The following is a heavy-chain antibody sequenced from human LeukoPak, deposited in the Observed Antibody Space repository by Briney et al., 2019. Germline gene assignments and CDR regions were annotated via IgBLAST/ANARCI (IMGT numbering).Heavy chain of an antibody. J-gene: IGHJ4*02. Sequence: GGSVRLSCEASGFDFRNYYMSWVRQAPGKGLEWLANIKYDGTYTNYKDSVKGRLTLSRDNAKNSVYLQMNSLRAEDTAAYYCTRDEGATVATYRFDFWGRGTLVTVSS. CDR3: TRDEGATVATYRFDF. V-gene: IGHV3-7*01. D-gene: IGHD4-23*01. CDR2: IKYDGTYT. CDR1: GFDFRNYY.